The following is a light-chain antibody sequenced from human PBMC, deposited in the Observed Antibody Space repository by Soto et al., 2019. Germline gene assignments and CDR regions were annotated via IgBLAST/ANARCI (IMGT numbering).Light chain of an antibody. Sequence: QSALTQPASVSGSPGQSITISCTGTSSDIGLYNYVSWYQQHPGKAPKLLIYEATNRPSGISDRFSGSTSGNTASLSISGLQAEDEADYYCCAFTTSYTLVYGTGTKVTVL. CDR2: EAT. CDR1: SSDIGLYNY. V-gene: IGLV2-14*01. CDR3: CAFTTSYTLV. J-gene: IGLJ1*01.